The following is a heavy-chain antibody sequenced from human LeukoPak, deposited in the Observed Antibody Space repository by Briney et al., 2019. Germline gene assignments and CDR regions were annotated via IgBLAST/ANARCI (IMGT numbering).Heavy chain of an antibody. CDR1: GDSISSSNCY. V-gene: IGHV4-39*01. J-gene: IGHJ6*03. CDR2: IYFSGGT. Sequence: SETLSLTCTVSGDSISSSNCYWGWIRQPPGKGLEWIGSIYFSGGTYYNASLKSRVTISVDTSKNQFSLKLSSVTAADAAVYYCARHANTWYYYMDVWGKGTTVTISS. CDR3: ARHANTWYYYMDV. D-gene: IGHD3-16*01.